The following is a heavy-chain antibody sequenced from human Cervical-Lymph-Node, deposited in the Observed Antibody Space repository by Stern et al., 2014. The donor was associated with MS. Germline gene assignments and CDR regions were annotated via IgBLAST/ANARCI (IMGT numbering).Heavy chain of an antibody. CDR2: IIPFVGTGTV. D-gene: IGHD3-10*01. J-gene: IGHJ5*02. Sequence: VQLVESGADVKKPGSSVRVSCKASGGISWLRQAPGQGLEWMGGIIPFVGTGTVNYAQNFQGRLTIIADTSTNTTDRELSSLRFDDTAVYYWARGAGDNWFDPWGQGTLVSVSS. V-gene: IGHV1-69*06. CDR1: GG. CDR3: ARGAGDNWFDP.